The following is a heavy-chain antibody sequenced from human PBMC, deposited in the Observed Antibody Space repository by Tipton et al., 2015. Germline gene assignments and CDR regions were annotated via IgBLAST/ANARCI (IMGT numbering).Heavy chain of an antibody. CDR3: ARARGRHGGLFDS. V-gene: IGHV4-39*01. D-gene: IGHD4-23*01. CDR1: GDSISSSSYF. CDR2: IYYSGSA. J-gene: IGHJ4*02. Sequence: TLSLTCTVSGDSISSSSYFWGWIRQPPGKGLEWIGSIYYSGSAYYNPSLKSRVTISVDTSKTQFSLKMSSVTASDTAVYYCARARGRHGGLFDSWGQGILVTVSS.